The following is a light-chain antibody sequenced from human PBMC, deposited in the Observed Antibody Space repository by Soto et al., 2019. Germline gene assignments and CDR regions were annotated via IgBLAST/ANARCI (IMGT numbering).Light chain of an antibody. CDR1: SSDVGRYKY. CDR2: EVN. CDR3: SSYTSSGTLV. V-gene: IGLV2-14*01. J-gene: IGLJ1*01. Sequence: QSALTQPASVSGSPGQSITISCTGTSSDVGRYKYVSWYQQHPGKVPKLMIFEVNNRPSGISNHFSGSKSGNTASLTISGLQAEDEADYYCSSYTSSGTLVFGTGTKVTVL.